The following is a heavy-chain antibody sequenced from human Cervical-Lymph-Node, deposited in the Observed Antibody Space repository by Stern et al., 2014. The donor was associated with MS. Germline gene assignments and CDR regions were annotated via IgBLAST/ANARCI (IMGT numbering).Heavy chain of an antibody. J-gene: IGHJ3*02. CDR1: GGSISSSNW. Sequence: QLQLQESGPGLVKPSGTLSLTCAVSGGSISSSNWWSWVRQPPGKGLEWIGEIYHSGSTHYKPSLKSRVTISVDKSKNQFSLKLSSVTAADTAVYYCAREGYSSSYDAFDIWGQGTMVTVSS. D-gene: IGHD6-6*01. V-gene: IGHV4-4*02. CDR3: AREGYSSSYDAFDI. CDR2: IYHSGST.